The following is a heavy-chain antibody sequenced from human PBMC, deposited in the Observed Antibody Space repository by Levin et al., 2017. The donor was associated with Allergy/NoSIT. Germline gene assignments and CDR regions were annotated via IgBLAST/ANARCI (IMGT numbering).Heavy chain of an antibody. CDR1: GYTFTGYY. CDR2: IKPNSGGT. D-gene: IGHD3-9*01. Sequence: GESLKISCKASGYTFTGYYMHWVRQAPGQGLEWMGWIKPNSGGTNYAQNFQGRVTMTRDTSINTAYMELSRLRSDDTAVYYCARGMYYDILTGQGLFEYWGQGTLVTVSS. J-gene: IGHJ4*02. V-gene: IGHV1-2*02. CDR3: ARGMYYDILTGQGLFEY.